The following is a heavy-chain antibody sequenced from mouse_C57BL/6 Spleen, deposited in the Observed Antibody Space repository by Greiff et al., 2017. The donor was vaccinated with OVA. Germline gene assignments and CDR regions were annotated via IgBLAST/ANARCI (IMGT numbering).Heavy chain of an antibody. D-gene: IGHD2-5*01. Sequence: QVQLQQPGAELVKPGASVKLSCKASGYTFTSYWMQWVKQRTGKGLEWIGEIDPSDIYTNYNQKFKGKATLTVDTSSSTAYMQLSSLTSEDSAVYYCARQGSNYPMDYWGQGTSVTVSS. J-gene: IGHJ4*01. CDR2: IDPSDIYT. CDR1: GYTFTSYW. CDR3: ARQGSNYPMDY. V-gene: IGHV1-50*01.